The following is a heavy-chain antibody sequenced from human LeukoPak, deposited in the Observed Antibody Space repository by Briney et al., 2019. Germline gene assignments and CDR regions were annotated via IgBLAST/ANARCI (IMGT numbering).Heavy chain of an antibody. J-gene: IGHJ4*02. D-gene: IGHD5-24*01. CDR1: GYTFTGYY. CDR3: ATGGLSIGDGYNFIDY. Sequence: ASVKASCKASGYTFTGYYMHWVRQAPGQGLEWMGWINPNSGGTNYAQKFQGGVTMTRDTSISTAYMELSRLRSDDTAVYYCATGGLSIGDGYNFIDYWGQGTLVTVSS. CDR2: INPNSGGT. V-gene: IGHV1-2*02.